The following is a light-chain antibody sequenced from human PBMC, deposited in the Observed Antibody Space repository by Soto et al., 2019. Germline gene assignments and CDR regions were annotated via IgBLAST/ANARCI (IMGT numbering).Light chain of an antibody. CDR2: GAS. CDR1: QTASNNY. Sequence: EIVLTQSPGTLSLSAGERATLSCSALQTASNNYSAWYPQTPGQAPRLLIYGASNRATGIPDRFSGSGSGTDFTLTISRLEPEDFAVYYCQQYGSSGTFGQGTKVDI. J-gene: IGKJ1*01. V-gene: IGKV3-20*01. CDR3: QQYGSSGT.